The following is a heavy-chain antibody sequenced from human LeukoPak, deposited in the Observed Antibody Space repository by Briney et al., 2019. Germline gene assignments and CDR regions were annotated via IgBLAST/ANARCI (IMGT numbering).Heavy chain of an antibody. V-gene: IGHV1-24*01. CDR3: ATVVYSSSWSQFDY. CDR2: FDPEDGET. Sequence: ASVKVSCKVSGYTLTELSMHWVRQAPGKGLEWMGGFDPEDGETIYAQKFQGRVTMTEDTSTDTAYMELSSLRSEDTAVHYCATVVYSSSWSQFDYWGQGTLVTVSS. CDR1: GYTLTELS. J-gene: IGHJ4*02. D-gene: IGHD6-13*01.